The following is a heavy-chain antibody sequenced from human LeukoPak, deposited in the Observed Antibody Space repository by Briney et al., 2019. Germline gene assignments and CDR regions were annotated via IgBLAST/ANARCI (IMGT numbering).Heavy chain of an antibody. V-gene: IGHV3-74*01. CDR2: ISTDGSQT. Sequence: GGSLRLSCEASGFTFSNYWMHWVRQAPGKGRMWVSQISTDGSQTFYADSVKGRFTISRDNAKNTLFLQMGSLRPEDTAVYYCVRSLRSADFWGQGTLVTVSS. J-gene: IGHJ4*02. CDR3: VRSLRSADF. CDR1: GFTFSNYW.